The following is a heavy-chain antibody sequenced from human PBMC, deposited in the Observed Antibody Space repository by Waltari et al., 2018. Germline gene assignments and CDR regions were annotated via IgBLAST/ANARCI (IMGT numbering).Heavy chain of an antibody. CDR3: ASTKSGSYTYYFDY. V-gene: IGHV1-3*01. CDR2: INAGNGNT. Sequence: QVQLVQSGAEVKKPGASVKVSCKASGYTFTSYAMHWVRQAPGPRLEWMGWINAGNGNTQYSQKFQGRVTMTRDTSASTAYMELSSLRSEDTAVYYCASTKSGSYTYYFDYWGQGTLVTVSS. CDR1: GYTFTSYA. J-gene: IGHJ4*02. D-gene: IGHD5-12*01.